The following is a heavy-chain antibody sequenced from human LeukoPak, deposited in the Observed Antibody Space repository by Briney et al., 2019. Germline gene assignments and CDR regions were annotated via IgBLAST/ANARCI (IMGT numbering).Heavy chain of an antibody. CDR3: ARGLGFRSSWYSYFQH. D-gene: IGHD6-13*01. V-gene: IGHV4-38-2*02. J-gene: IGHJ1*01. CDR2: INHSGST. CDR1: GYSISSGYY. Sequence: SETLSLTCTVSGYSISSGYYWGWIRQPPGKGLEWIGEINHSGSTNYNPSLKSRVTISVDTSKNQFSLKLSSVTAADTAVYYCARGLGFRSSWYSYFQHWGQGTLVTVSS.